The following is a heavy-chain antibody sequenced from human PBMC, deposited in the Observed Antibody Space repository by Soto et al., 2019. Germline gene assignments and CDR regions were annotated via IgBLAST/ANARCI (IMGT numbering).Heavy chain of an antibody. CDR3: AKGCGGDCYSGVQY. CDR2: INNSGGST. D-gene: IGHD2-21*02. Sequence: EVQLLESGRGLVQPGGSLRLSCAASGFTFSSSAMSWVRQAPGKGLEWVSSINNSGGSTYYADSVKGRFTISRDNSKNTLYQQMNSLQAEDTAVYYCAKGCGGDCYSGVQYWGQGTLVTVSS. V-gene: IGHV3-23*01. J-gene: IGHJ4*02. CDR1: GFTFSSSA.